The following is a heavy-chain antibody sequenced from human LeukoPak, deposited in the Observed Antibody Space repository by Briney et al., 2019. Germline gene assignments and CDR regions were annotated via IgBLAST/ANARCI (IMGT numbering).Heavy chain of an antibody. J-gene: IGHJ6*03. CDR1: GFTFSTYN. D-gene: IGHD4-17*01. CDR3: ARYDYGDYEDYFYYMDV. CDR2: ISDNSRYI. V-gene: IGHV3-21*01. Sequence: PGGSLRLSCAASGFTFSTYNMNWVRQAPGKGLEWVSSISDNSRYIYYADSVKGRFTISRDNAKNSLYLQMDGLRAEDTAVYYCARYDYGDYEDYFYYMDVWGKGTAVSVSS.